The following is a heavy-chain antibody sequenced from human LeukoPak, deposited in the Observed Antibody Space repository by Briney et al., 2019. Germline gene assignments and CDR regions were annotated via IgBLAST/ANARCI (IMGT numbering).Heavy chain of an antibody. V-gene: IGHV3-21*01. CDR1: GFTFSSYS. Sequence: GGSLRLSCAASGFTFSSYSMNWVRQAPGKGLEWVSSISSSSCYIYYADSVKGRFTISRDNAKNSLYLQMNSLRAEDTAVYYCASALAGYCSGGSCYLARWGQGTLVTVSS. CDR3: ASALAGYCSGGSCYLAR. CDR2: ISSSSCYI. D-gene: IGHD2-15*01. J-gene: IGHJ4*02.